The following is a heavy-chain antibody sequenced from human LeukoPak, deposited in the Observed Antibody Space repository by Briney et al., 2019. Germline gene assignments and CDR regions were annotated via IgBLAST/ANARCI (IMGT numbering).Heavy chain of an antibody. D-gene: IGHD3-16*02. J-gene: IGHJ5*02. V-gene: IGHV4-38-2*02. CDR3: ARDVWGSYLDP. Sequence: SETLSLTCSVSGYSISSAYYWGWIRQPPGKGLEWIGTMYHSGSTNYNPSLKSRVTISVDTSKNQFSLKLSSVTAADTAVYYCARDVWGSYLDPWGQGTLVTVSS. CDR1: GYSISSAYY. CDR2: MYHSGST.